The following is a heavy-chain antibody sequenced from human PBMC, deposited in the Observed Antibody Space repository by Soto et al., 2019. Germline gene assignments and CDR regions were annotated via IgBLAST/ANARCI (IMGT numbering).Heavy chain of an antibody. D-gene: IGHD4-17*01. CDR3: AGGDYPDLWAFDI. J-gene: IGHJ3*02. CDR2: IYYSGST. CDR1: GGSISSYY. V-gene: IGHV4-59*01. Sequence: SETLSLTCTVSGGSISSYYWSWIRQPPGKGLEWIGYIYYSGSTNYNPSLKSRVTISVDTSKNQFSLKLSSVTAADTAVYYCAGGDYPDLWAFDIWGQGIMVTVSS.